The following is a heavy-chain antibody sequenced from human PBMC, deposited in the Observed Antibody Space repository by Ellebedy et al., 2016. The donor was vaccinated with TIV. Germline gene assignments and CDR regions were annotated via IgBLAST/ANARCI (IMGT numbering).Heavy chain of an antibody. CDR2: ISSSSSYI. CDR3: ARDGGRLDY. D-gene: IGHD3-3*01. Sequence: GGSLRLSXAASGFTFSSYSMNWVRQAPGKGLEWVSSISSSSSYIYYADSVKGRFTISRDNAKHSLYLHMNNLRAEDTAVYYCARDGGRLDYWGQGTLVTVSS. V-gene: IGHV3-21*04. CDR1: GFTFSSYS. J-gene: IGHJ4*02.